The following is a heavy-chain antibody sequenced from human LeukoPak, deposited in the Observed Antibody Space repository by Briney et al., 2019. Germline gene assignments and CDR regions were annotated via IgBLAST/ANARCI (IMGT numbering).Heavy chain of an antibody. J-gene: IGHJ5*02. D-gene: IGHD2-2*02. CDR3: ARDCSSTTCYRNGFDP. Sequence: GGSLRLSCAAPGFTFSSYWMTWVRQAPGKGLEWVANIKQDGSEKYYVDSVKGRFTISRDNAKNSLYLQMNSLRAEDTAVYYCARDCSSTTCYRNGFDPWGQGTLVTVSS. CDR1: GFTFSSYW. V-gene: IGHV3-7*01. CDR2: IKQDGSEK.